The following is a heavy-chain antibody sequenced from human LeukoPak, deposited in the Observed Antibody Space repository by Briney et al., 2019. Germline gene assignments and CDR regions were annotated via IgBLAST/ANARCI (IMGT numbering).Heavy chain of an antibody. CDR1: GFTFSSYG. CDR2: ISGSGGST. V-gene: IGHV3-23*01. CDR3: ARDVGYYGSGSPQNYMDV. J-gene: IGHJ6*03. D-gene: IGHD3-10*01. Sequence: GGSLRLSCAASGFTFSSYGMSWVRQAPGKGLEWVSAISGSGGSTYYADSVKGRFTISRDNAKNTLYLQMNSLRAEDTAVYYCARDVGYYGSGSPQNYMDVWGKGTTVTVSS.